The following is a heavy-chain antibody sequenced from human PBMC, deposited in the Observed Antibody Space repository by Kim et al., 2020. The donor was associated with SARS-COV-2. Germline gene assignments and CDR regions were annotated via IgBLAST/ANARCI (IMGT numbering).Heavy chain of an antibody. J-gene: IGHJ4*02. D-gene: IGHD4-17*01. CDR3: ARGAYGDVSFDY. Sequence: TKYGQKDQGRVIMTTDTSTNNAYMELWSLRSDDTAMYYCARGAYGDVSFDYWGQGTLVTVSS. CDR2: T. V-gene: IGHV1-18*01.